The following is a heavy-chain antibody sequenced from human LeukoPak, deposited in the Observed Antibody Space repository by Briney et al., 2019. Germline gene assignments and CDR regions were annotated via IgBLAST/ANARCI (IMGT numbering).Heavy chain of an antibody. J-gene: IGHJ5*02. Sequence: SVKVSCKASGGTFSSYAISWVRQAPGQGLEWMGGIIPIFGTANYAQKFQGRVTITADESTSTAYMELSSLRSEDTAVYYCAREDGYCSGGSRSNWFDPWGQGTLVTVSS. CDR1: GGTFSSYA. V-gene: IGHV1-69*13. CDR3: AREDGYCSGGSRSNWFDP. CDR2: IIPIFGTA. D-gene: IGHD2-15*01.